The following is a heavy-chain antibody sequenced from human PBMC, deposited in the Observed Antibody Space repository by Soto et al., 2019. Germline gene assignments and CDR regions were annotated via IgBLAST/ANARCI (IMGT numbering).Heavy chain of an antibody. CDR2: IVPIYRTA. CDR3: VRDSGAKLSSS. V-gene: IGHV1-69*13. J-gene: IGHJ4*02. D-gene: IGHD6-13*01. CDR1: GGTFSSYR. Sequence: ASVKVSCKASGGTFSSYRINWVRQAPGQGLEWAGGIVPIYRTADYAQKFQGRVTITADESARTSYMELRSLKSQDTAVYYCVRDSGAKLSSSWGQGTTGTVSS.